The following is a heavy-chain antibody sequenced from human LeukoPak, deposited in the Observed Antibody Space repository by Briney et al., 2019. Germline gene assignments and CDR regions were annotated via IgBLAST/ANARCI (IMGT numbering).Heavy chain of an antibody. D-gene: IGHD6-25*01. CDR1: GGSISSGGYY. CDR3: ARGKGQRNYYYYYGMDV. Sequence: SQTLSLTCTVSGGSISSGGYYWSWIRQHPGKGLEWIGNIYYSGSTYYNPSLKSRVTISVDTSKNQFSLKLSSVTAADTAVYYCARGKGQRNYYYYYGMDVWGQGTTVTVSS. V-gene: IGHV4-31*03. J-gene: IGHJ6*02. CDR2: IYYSGST.